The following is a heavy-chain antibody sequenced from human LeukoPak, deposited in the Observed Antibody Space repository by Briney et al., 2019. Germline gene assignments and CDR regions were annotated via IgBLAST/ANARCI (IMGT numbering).Heavy chain of an antibody. Sequence: SETLSLTCAVYGGSFSGYYWSWIRQPPGKGLEWIGEINHSGGTNYNPSLKSRVTISVDTSKNQFSLKLSSVTAADTAVYYCAITLLDYWGRGTLVTVSS. J-gene: IGHJ4*02. V-gene: IGHV4-34*01. CDR2: INHSGGT. CDR1: GGSFSGYY. CDR3: AITLLDY.